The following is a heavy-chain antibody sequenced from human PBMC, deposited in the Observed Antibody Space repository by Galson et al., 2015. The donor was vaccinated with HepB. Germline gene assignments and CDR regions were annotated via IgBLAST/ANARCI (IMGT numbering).Heavy chain of an antibody. Sequence: SVKVSCKASGYTFTSFAIHWVRQAPGQRLEWMGWINGGNGNTKYSQKFQGGVTITRDTSASTAYMELSSLRSEDTAVYYCARTSSSWRIEFWGQGTLVTVSS. V-gene: IGHV1-3*01. D-gene: IGHD6-13*01. J-gene: IGHJ4*02. CDR1: GYTFTSFA. CDR3: ARTSSSWRIEF. CDR2: INGGNGNT.